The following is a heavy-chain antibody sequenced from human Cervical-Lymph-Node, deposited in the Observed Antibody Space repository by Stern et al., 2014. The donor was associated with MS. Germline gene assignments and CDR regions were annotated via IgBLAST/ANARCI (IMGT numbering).Heavy chain of an antibody. Sequence: EVKLEESGGVLVQPGGSLKLSCAASGFTFSRNWMTWVRQAPGTGLEWVANIKEDGSEQFYVDSVKGRFTMSRDNAKNSLYLQMNSLRAEDTAVYYCARRVLVAMGGYPKTLDVWGRGTTVTVSS. J-gene: IGHJ6*02. D-gene: IGHD2-2*01. V-gene: IGHV3-7*01. CDR1: GFTFSRNW. CDR3: ARRVLVAMGGYPKTLDV. CDR2: IKEDGSEQ.